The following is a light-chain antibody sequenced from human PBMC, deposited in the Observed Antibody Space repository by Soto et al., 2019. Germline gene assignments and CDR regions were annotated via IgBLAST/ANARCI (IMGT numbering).Light chain of an antibody. J-gene: IGLJ2*01. Sequence: QSVLTQPPSVSAAPGQKVSISCSGSSSNVGKNFVSWYQHVPGKAPKLLIYDNQKRPSGIPDPFSASKSGTSATLDITGLQTGDEADYYCGTWDSSLTIGVIFRGGTKLNVL. CDR3: GTWDSSLTIGVI. V-gene: IGLV1-51*01. CDR2: DNQ. CDR1: SSNVGKNF.